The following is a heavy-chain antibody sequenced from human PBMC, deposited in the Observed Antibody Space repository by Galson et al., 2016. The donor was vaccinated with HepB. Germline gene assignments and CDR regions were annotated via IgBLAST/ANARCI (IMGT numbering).Heavy chain of an antibody. CDR2: IWYDGSDK. CDR3: ARDSSGTYTNVDY. J-gene: IGHJ4*02. CDR1: GFTFRTHA. D-gene: IGHD2-15*01. Sequence: SLRLSCAASGFTFRTHAVHWVRQAPGKGLEWVAVIWYDGSDKHYANSVKGRFTISRDNSKTTLYLQMNSLRVEDTAVYYCARDSSGTYTNVDYWGQGTLVTVSS. V-gene: IGHV3-33*08.